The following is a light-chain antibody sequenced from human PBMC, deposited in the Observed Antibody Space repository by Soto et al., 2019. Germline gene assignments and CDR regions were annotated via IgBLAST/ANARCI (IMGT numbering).Light chain of an antibody. Sequence: VMTQSPATLSVSPGEGVTLFCRASQNVANNIAWYQVKPAQPPRLLIYASSTRATGIPATFSGSGSETQFSLTISSLQSEDSAVYYCQQYYHWGLSFGGGTKVKI. CDR1: QNVANN. CDR2: ASS. J-gene: IGKJ4*01. CDR3: QQYYHWGLS. V-gene: IGKV3D-15*01.